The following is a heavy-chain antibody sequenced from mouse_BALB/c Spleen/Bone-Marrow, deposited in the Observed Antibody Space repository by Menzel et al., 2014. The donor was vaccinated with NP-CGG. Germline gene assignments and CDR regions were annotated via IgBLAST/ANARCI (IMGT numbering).Heavy chain of an antibody. V-gene: IGHV1-87*01. Sequence: VQLQQSGAELARPGASVKLSCKASGYTFTSYWMQWVKQRPGQGLEWIGAIYPGDGDTRYTQKFKGKATLTADKSSSTAYMQLSSLASEDSAVYYCARKYGNYRGYFDVWGAGTTVTVSS. J-gene: IGHJ1*01. D-gene: IGHD2-10*02. CDR3: ARKYGNYRGYFDV. CDR1: GYTFTSYW. CDR2: IYPGDGDT.